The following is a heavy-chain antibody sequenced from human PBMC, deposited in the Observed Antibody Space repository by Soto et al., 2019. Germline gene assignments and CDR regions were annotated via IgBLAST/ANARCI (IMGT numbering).Heavy chain of an antibody. J-gene: IGHJ6*02. CDR2: IYTSASI. D-gene: IGHD6-19*01. Sequence: SETLSLTRSVSGADINTYSWTWIRQPAGKGLEWIGRIYTSASINYNPSLKGRVTLSVDTSTNQVSLRLASVTAADTAIYYCARDREAGYNFYYGMDVWGQGTTVT. CDR3: ARDREAGYNFYYGMDV. V-gene: IGHV4-4*07. CDR1: GADINTYS.